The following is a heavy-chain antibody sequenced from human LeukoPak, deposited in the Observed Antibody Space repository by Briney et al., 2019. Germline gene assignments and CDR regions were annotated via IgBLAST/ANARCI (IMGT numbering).Heavy chain of an antibody. CDR3: ARHTHFDILTGYYADY. Sequence: GESLKISCKGSGYSFTSYWIGWVRQMPGKGLEWMGIIYPGDSDTRYSPSFQGQVTISADKSISTAYLQWSSLKASDTAMYYCARHTHFDILTGYYADYWGQGTLVTVSS. CDR1: GYSFTSYW. D-gene: IGHD3-9*01. V-gene: IGHV5-51*01. J-gene: IGHJ4*02. CDR2: IYPGDSDT.